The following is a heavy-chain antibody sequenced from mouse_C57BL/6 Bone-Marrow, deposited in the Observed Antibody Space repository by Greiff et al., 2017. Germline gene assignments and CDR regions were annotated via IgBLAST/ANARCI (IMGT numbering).Heavy chain of an antibody. CDR3: ARDIYYYGSSYDWFAY. J-gene: IGHJ3*01. D-gene: IGHD1-1*01. CDR1: GYTFTDYY. Sequence: EVQGVESGPELVKPGASVKISCKASGYTFTDYYMNWVKQSHGKSLEWIGDINPNNGGTSYNQKFKGKATLTVDKSSSTAYMELRSLTSEDSAVYYCARDIYYYGSSYDWFAYWGQGTLVTVSA. V-gene: IGHV1-26*01. CDR2: INPNNGGT.